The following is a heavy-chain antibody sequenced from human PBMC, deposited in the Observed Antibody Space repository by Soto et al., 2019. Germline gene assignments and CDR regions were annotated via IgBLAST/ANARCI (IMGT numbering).Heavy chain of an antibody. CDR1: GGSISNYY. V-gene: IGHV4-59*01. CDR2: IYYTGST. Sequence: SETLSLTCTVSGGSISNYYLSWIRQPPGKGLEWVGYIYYTGSTSYNPSLKSRVAMSVDTSKKQISLKLTSVTAADTAVYYCAREYRRWFDPWGQGTLVTVYS. J-gene: IGHJ5*02. D-gene: IGHD1-26*01. CDR3: AREYRRWFDP.